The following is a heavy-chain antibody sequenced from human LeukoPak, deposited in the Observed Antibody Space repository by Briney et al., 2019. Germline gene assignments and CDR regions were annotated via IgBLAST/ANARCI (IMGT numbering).Heavy chain of an antibody. CDR1: GGSFSGYY. CDR3: ARGLTFGYYYDF. V-gene: IGHV4-34*01. CDR2: INHSRST. J-gene: IGHJ4*02. Sequence: SETLSLTCAVFGGSFSGYYWSWIRQPPGKGLEWIGEINHSRSTNYNPSPKSRVTISVDTSKNQFSLKLSSVTAADTAVYYCARGLTFGYYYDFWGQGTLVTVSS. D-gene: IGHD3-22*01.